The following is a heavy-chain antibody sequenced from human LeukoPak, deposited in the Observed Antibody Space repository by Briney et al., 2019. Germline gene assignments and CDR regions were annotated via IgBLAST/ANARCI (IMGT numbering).Heavy chain of an antibody. CDR2: INHSGST. Sequence: SETLSLTCAVYGGSFSGYYWSWIRQPPGKGLEWIGEINHSGSTNYNPSLKSRVTISVDTSKNQFSLKLSSVTAADTAVYYCARAHPHYYDSSGYWLDYWGQGTLVTVSS. CDR3: ARAHPHYYDSSGYWLDY. CDR1: GGSFSGYY. D-gene: IGHD3-22*01. V-gene: IGHV4-34*01. J-gene: IGHJ4*02.